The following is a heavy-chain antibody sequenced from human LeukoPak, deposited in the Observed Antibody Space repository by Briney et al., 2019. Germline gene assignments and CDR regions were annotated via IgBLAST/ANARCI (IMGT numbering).Heavy chain of an antibody. Sequence: GGSLRLSCAASGFTFSSYAMSWVRQAPGKGLEWVSAISGSGGSTYYADSVKGRFTISRDNSKNTLYLQMNSLRAEDTAVYYCAKLRSGYSSGPHDAFDIWGQGTMVTVSS. CDR2: ISGSGGST. V-gene: IGHV3-23*01. CDR3: AKLRSGYSSGPHDAFDI. CDR1: GFTFSSYA. D-gene: IGHD3-3*01. J-gene: IGHJ3*02.